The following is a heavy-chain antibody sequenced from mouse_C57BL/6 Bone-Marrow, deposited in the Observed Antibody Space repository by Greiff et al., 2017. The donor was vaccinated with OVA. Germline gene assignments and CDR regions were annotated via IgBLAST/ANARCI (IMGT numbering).Heavy chain of an antibody. Sequence: VQLQQPGAELVMPGASVKLSCKASGYTFTSYWMHWVKQRPGQGLEWIGEIDPSDSYTNYTQKFKGKSTVTVDKSSSTAYLQLSSLTSEDSAVYYCITTGVGRAMDYWGQGTSVTVSS. CDR3: ITTGVGRAMDY. D-gene: IGHD1-1*01. CDR1: GYTFTSYW. CDR2: IDPSDSYT. J-gene: IGHJ4*01. V-gene: IGHV1-69*01.